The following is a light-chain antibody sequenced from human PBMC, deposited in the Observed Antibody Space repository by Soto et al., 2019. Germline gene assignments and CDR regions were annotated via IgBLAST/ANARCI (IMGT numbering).Light chain of an antibody. V-gene: IGKV3-15*01. Sequence: EIVMTQSPATVSVSPGERATLSCRASQSVSSKLAWYQQKPGQAPRLLMYDASTRATGIPARFSGSGSGTDFTLTISSLQSEDFAVYYCQQYNNWVTFGGGTKVEIK. CDR1: QSVSSK. CDR3: QQYNNWVT. CDR2: DAS. J-gene: IGKJ4*01.